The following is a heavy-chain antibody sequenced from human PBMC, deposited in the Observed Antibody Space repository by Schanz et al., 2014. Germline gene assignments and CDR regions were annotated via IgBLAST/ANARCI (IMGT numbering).Heavy chain of an antibody. Sequence: QVQLVESGGGVVQSGGSLRLSCAASGFTFSNYGMHWVRQAPGKGLEWVAVIWNDGNKKYYSESVQGRFSISRDNSKNTLYLQMNSLRTEDTAVDYCARGGRTAGAFDIWGQGTMVTVSS. V-gene: IGHV3-33*01. CDR3: ARGGRTAGAFDI. CDR1: GFTFSNYG. CDR2: IWNDGNKK. J-gene: IGHJ3*02. D-gene: IGHD1-1*01.